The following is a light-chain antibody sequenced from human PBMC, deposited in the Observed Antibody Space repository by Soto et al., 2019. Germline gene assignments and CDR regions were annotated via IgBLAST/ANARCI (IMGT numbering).Light chain of an antibody. Sequence: SVLTQPPSASGTPGQRVTISCSGSRSNIGTNTVTWYQQLPGTAPKLLIYSDNQRPSGVPDRFSGSKSGTSASLAISGIQSDDEADYYCAAGEVRFVVFGGGNKLTVL. CDR2: SDN. J-gene: IGLJ2*01. CDR3: AAGEVRFVV. CDR1: RSNIGTNT. V-gene: IGLV1-44*01.